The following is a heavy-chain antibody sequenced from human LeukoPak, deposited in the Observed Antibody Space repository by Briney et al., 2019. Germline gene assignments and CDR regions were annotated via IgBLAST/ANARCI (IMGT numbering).Heavy chain of an antibody. V-gene: IGHV4-34*01. D-gene: IGHD6-13*01. CDR2: INHSGST. CDR3: ARSSSSSWYRAFDI. CDR1: GGSFSGYY. J-gene: IGHJ3*02. Sequence: SETLSLTCAVYGGSFSGYYWSWIRQPPGKGLEWIGEINHSGSTNYNPSLKSRVTISVDTSKNQFSLKLSSVTAADTAVNYCARSSSSSWYRAFDIWGQGTMVTVSS.